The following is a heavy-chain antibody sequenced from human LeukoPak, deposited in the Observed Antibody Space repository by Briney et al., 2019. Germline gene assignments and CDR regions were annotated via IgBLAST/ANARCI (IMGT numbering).Heavy chain of an antibody. V-gene: IGHV1-8*03. D-gene: IGHD2-21*02. CDR2: VNPNSGNT. CDR3: ARDPHPCGGDCYTNGAFDI. J-gene: IGHJ3*02. Sequence: GASVKVSCKASGYTFTIYDINWVRQATGQGLEWMGYVNPNSGNTGYAQNFQGRVTITRTTSISTAYMEVSGLRSDDTAVYYCARDPHPCGGDCYTNGAFDIWGQGTLVTVSS. CDR1: GYTFTIYD.